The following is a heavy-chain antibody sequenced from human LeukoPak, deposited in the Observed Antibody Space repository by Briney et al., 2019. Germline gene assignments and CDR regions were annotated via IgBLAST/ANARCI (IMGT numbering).Heavy chain of an antibody. CDR1: GYTFTSYD. V-gene: IGHV1-69*13. Sequence: ASVKVSCKASGYTFTSYDINWVRQATGQGLEWMGGIIPIFGTANYAQKFQGRVTITADESTSTAYMELSSLRSEDTAVYYCAAYGEDSSRAFDIWGQGTMVTVSS. CDR3: AAYGEDSSRAFDI. J-gene: IGHJ3*02. D-gene: IGHD3-22*01. CDR2: IIPIFGTA.